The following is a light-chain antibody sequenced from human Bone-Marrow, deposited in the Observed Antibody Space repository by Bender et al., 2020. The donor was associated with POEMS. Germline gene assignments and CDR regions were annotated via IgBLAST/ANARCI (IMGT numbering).Light chain of an antibody. CDR2: AQS. J-gene: IGLJ2*01. Sequence: SSELTQDPAVSVALGQTVKITCQGDSLRNYYTSWYRQKPGQAPLLVIYAQSNRPSGIPDRFSGSSSGNTASLTITGAQAEDEADYYCNSRDRSGDHVVFGGGTKLSVL. V-gene: IGLV3-19*01. CDR1: SLRNYY. CDR3: NSRDRSGDHVV.